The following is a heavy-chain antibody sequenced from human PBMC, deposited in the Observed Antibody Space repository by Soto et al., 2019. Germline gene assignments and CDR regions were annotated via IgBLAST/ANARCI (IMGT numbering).Heavy chain of an antibody. Sequence: QVQLVQSGAEVREPGASVKVSCKASGYSFTRLDINWVRQTAGQGLEWMGWMQPSTGRTGYAQKSQGSVTMTRDTTLTTAYMELTTLSSDDTAFYYCARGVSAGVDYWGQGTLVTVSS. D-gene: IGHD1-26*01. CDR2: MQPSTGRT. CDR3: ARGVSAGVDY. CDR1: GYSFTRLD. J-gene: IGHJ4*02. V-gene: IGHV1-8*01.